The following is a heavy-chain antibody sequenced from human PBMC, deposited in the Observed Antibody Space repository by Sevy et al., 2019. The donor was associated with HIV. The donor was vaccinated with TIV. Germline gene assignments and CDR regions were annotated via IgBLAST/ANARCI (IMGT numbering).Heavy chain of an antibody. J-gene: IGHJ6*02. V-gene: IGHV1-58*01. CDR1: GFTFTSSA. CDR2: IVVGSGNT. D-gene: IGHD6-6*01. Sequence: ASVKVSCKASGFTFTSSAVQWVRQARGQRLEWIGWIVVGSGNTNYAQKFQERVTITRDMSTSTAYMELSSLRSEDTAVYYCAAAGTINSSSQYYYYGMDVWGQGTTVTVSS. CDR3: AAAGTINSSSQYYYYGMDV.